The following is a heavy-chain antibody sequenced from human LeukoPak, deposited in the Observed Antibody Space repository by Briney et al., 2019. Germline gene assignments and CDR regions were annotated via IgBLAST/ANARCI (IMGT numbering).Heavy chain of an antibody. J-gene: IGHJ4*02. CDR1: GFTFSDFW. CDR3: ARESLGSGGRYFTY. V-gene: IGHV3-74*01. CDR2: IDSDGSGT. D-gene: IGHD3-10*01. Sequence: GGSLRLSCAASGFTFSDFWMLWVRHTPGKGLVWVSRIDSDGSGTFYPDSVKGRFTISRDNAKNTVYLEMSSLRAEDTGVYYCARESLGSGGRYFTYWGQGTLVTVSS.